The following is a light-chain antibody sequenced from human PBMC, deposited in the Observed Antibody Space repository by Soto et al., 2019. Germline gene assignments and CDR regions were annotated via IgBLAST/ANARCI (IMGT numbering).Light chain of an antibody. Sequence: DTQVTQSPSTLSGSVGDRVTITCRASQTISSWLAWYQQKPGKAPKLLIYKASTLKSGVPSRFSGSGSGTEFTLTISSLQPDDFATYYCQHYNSYSEALGQGTKVDIK. CDR1: QTISSW. V-gene: IGKV1-5*03. CDR2: KAS. CDR3: QHYNSYSEA. J-gene: IGKJ1*01.